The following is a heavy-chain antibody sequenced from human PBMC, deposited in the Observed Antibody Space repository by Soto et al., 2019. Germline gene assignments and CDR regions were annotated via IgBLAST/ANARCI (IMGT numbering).Heavy chain of an antibody. CDR1: GFTFSSYG. J-gene: IGHJ4*02. CDR3: ARDRRITRLTGSYYFDY. Sequence: GGSLRLSCAASGFTFSSYGMHWVRQAPGKGLEWVAVIWYDGSNKYYADSVKGRFTISRDNSKNTLYLQMNSLRAEDTAVYYCARDRRITRLTGSYYFDYWGQGTLVTVSS. V-gene: IGHV3-33*01. CDR2: IWYDGSNK. D-gene: IGHD1-20*01.